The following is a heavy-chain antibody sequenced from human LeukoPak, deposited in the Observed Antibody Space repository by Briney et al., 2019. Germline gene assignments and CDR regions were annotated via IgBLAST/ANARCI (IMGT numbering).Heavy chain of an antibody. CDR1: GYTFTSYY. D-gene: IGHD6-13*01. V-gene: IGHV1-46*01. CDR3: ARDPTAAGTPSAFDI. CDR2: INPSGGST. Sequence: GASVKVSCKASGYTFTSYYMHWVRQAPGQGLEWMGIINPSGGSTSYAQKFQGRVTMTRDTSISTAYMELSRLRSDDTAVYYCARDPTAAGTPSAFDIWGQGTMVTVSS. J-gene: IGHJ3*02.